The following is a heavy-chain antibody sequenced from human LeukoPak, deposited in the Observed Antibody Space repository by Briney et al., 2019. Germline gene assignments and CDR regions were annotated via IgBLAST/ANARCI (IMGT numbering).Heavy chain of an antibody. J-gene: IGHJ6*04. Sequence: ASVKVSCKASGYTFNSYDINWVRQATGQGLEWMGWMNPNTGNTGYGERFQGRVTMTRDNSISTAYMELNSLTSEDTAVYYCSGEDTEYSSSGLGVWGKGTTVIVSS. D-gene: IGHD6-6*01. CDR3: SGEDTEYSSSGLGV. CDR1: GYTFNSYD. V-gene: IGHV1-8*01. CDR2: MNPNTGNT.